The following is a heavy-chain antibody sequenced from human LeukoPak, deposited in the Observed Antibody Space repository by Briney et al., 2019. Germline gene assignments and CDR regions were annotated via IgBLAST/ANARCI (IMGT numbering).Heavy chain of an antibody. Sequence: GGSLRLSCTASGFTFGDYAMSWFRQAPGKGLEWVGFIRSKAYGGTTEYAASVKGRFTISRDNAKNSLFLQMNSLRVEDTAIYYCARGGSYPGCWGQGTLVTVSS. CDR3: ARGGSYPGC. CDR1: GFTFGDYA. V-gene: IGHV3-49*03. J-gene: IGHJ4*02. D-gene: IGHD1-26*01. CDR2: IRSKAYGGTT.